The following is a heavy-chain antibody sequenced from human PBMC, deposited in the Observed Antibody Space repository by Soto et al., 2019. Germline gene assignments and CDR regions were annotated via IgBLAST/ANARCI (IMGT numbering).Heavy chain of an antibody. CDR3: ARPYCSSNSCHNWFDS. Sequence: ASVKVSFKASGYIFPDYYINWVRQAPGQGLERVGWINPNNGDTNYAQQFQGRVTMSTDTFISTAYMELNRLRSDDTAVYYCARPYCSSNSCHNWFDSWGQGTLVTVSS. CDR1: GYIFPDYY. D-gene: IGHD2-2*01. J-gene: IGHJ5*01. CDR2: INPNNGDT. V-gene: IGHV1-2*02.